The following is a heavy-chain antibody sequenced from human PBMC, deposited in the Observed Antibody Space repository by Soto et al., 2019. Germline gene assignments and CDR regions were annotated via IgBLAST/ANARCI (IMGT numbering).Heavy chain of an antibody. Sequence: SETLSLSCTVSGGSISSYYWSWIRQPPGKGLEWFGYIYSSGSTNYNPSLKSRVTISVDTSKIQSSLKLSSVTAADTALYYCARVIDVREQLALGWFDPWGQGTLVTVSS. CDR3: ARVIDVREQLALGWFDP. J-gene: IGHJ5*02. CDR1: GGSISSYY. V-gene: IGHV4-59*01. CDR2: IYSSGST. D-gene: IGHD6-6*01.